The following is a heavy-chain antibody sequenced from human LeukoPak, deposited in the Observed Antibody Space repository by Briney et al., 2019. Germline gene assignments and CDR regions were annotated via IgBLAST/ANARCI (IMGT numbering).Heavy chain of an antibody. J-gene: IGHJ4*02. CDR3: ARFGGWYFDN. V-gene: IGHV4-39*07. Sequence: PSETLSLACTVSGGSISSSSYYWGWIRQPPGKGLEWIGSIYYSGSTYYNPSLKTRVTMSVDKSKNQFSLRLTSVTAADTAVYYCARFGGWYFDNWGQGTLVTVSS. D-gene: IGHD6-19*01. CDR1: GGSISSSSYY. CDR2: IYYSGST.